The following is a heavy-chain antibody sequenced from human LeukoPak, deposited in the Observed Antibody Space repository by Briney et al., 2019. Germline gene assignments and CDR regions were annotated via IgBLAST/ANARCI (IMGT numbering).Heavy chain of an antibody. CDR2: IYYSGST. V-gene: IGHV4-30-4*08. Sequence: PSQTLSLTCTVSGGSISSGDHYWSWIRQPPGKGLEWIGYIYYSGSTYYNPSLKSRVTISVDASKNQFSLKLSSVTAADTAVYYCARGQQWPYYFDYWGQGTLVTVSS. CDR3: ARGQQWPYYFDY. J-gene: IGHJ4*02. CDR1: GGSISSGDHY. D-gene: IGHD6-19*01.